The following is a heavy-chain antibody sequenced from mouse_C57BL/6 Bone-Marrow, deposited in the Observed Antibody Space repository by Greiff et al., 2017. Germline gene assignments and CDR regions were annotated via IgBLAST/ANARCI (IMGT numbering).Heavy chain of an antibody. CDR2: IWSGGST. J-gene: IGHJ4*01. CDR3: AKDGYDPYAMDY. CDR1: GFSLTSYG. V-gene: IGHV2-4*01. D-gene: IGHD2-2*01. Sequence: VKLVESGPGLVQPSQSLSITCTVSGFSLTSYGVHWVRQPPGKGLEWLGVIWSGGSTDDNAAFISRLSISKDNSKSQVFFKMNSLQADDTAIYYCAKDGYDPYAMDYCGQGTSVTVSS.